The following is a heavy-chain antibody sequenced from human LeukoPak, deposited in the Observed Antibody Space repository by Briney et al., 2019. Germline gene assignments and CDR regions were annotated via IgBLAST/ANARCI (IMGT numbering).Heavy chain of an antibody. CDR1: GGSISSGSDY. D-gene: IGHD5-12*01. V-gene: IGHV4-61*09. CDR2: IDTSGGT. CDR3: ASGYDYYYYYMDV. J-gene: IGHJ6*03. Sequence: SETLSLTCTVSGGSISSGSDYWSWIRQPAGKGLEWIGHIDTSGGTNYNPSLKSRVTISVDTSKNQFSLKLSSVTAADTAVYYCASGYDYYYYYMDVWGKGTTVTISS.